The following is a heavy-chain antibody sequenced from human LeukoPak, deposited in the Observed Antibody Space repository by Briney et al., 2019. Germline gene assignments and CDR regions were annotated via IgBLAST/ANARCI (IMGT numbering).Heavy chain of an antibody. CDR2: ISSSSSYI. J-gene: IGHJ4*02. V-gene: IGHV3-21*01. CDR1: GFTFSSYS. CDR3: AATRGIAVAGAFDY. Sequence: GGSLRLSCAASGFTFSSYSMNWARQAPGKGLEWVSSISSSSSYIYYADSVKGRFTISRDNAKNSLYLQMNSLRAEDTAVYYCAATRGIAVAGAFDYWGQGTLVTVSS. D-gene: IGHD6-19*01.